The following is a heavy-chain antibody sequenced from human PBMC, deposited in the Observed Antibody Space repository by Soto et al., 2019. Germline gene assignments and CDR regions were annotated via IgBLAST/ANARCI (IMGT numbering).Heavy chain of an antibody. Sequence: EASVKVSCKASGGTFSSYAISWVRQAPGQGLEWMGGIIPIFGTANYAQKFQGRVTITADKSTSTAYMELSSLRSEDTAVYYCASLPYPYYYDSSGYSDSDIDYWGQGTLVTVSS. CDR3: ASLPYPYYYDSSGYSDSDIDY. J-gene: IGHJ4*02. CDR1: GGTFSSYA. V-gene: IGHV1-69*06. D-gene: IGHD3-22*01. CDR2: IIPIFGTA.